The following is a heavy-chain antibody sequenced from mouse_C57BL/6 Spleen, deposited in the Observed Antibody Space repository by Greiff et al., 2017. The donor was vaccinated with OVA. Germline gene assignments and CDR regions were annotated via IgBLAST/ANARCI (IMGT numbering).Heavy chain of an antibody. Sequence: QVQLQQPGAELVKPGASVKMSCKASGYTFTSYWITWVKQRPGQGLEWIGNIDPSDSETHYNQKFKDKATLTVDKSSSTAYMQLSSLTSEDSAVYYCARRYYGSSYGFDYWGQGTTLTVSS. CDR2: IDPSDSET. CDR3: ARRYYGSSYGFDY. D-gene: IGHD1-1*01. CDR1: GYTFTSYW. V-gene: IGHV1-61*01. J-gene: IGHJ2*01.